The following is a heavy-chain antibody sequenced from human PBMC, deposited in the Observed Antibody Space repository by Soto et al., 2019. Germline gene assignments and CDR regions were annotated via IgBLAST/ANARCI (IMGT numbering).Heavy chain of an antibody. CDR2: ISPMFGAA. J-gene: IGHJ4*02. D-gene: IGHD3-10*01. Sequence: QVQMVQSGAERKKPGSSVKGSCQSSRGTFNTYTMNWVRQAPGQGPEWMGDISPMFGAANYAPKFQGRVTITADESTGTSYMQLSSLTSEDTALYFCAREVQVHTPAFVYWGQGTLVTVSS. CDR3: AREVQVHTPAFVY. V-gene: IGHV1-69*19. CDR1: RGTFNTYT.